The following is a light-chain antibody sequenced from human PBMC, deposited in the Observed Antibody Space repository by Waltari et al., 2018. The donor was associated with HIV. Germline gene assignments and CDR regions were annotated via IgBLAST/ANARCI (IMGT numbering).Light chain of an antibody. V-gene: IGKV3D-7*01. J-gene: IGKJ1*01. CDR2: GAS. CDR1: QSVSSRY. CDR3: QQDYNLPWT. Sequence: PGDRVTLSCRSSQSVSSRYLTWYQQKPGQAPRLLIYGASTRATSIPARFSGSGSGTDFTLTISSLHPEDFAVYYCQQDYNLPWTFGQGTKVEIK.